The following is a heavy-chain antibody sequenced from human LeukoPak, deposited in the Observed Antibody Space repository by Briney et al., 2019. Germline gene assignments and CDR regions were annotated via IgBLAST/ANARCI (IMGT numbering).Heavy chain of an antibody. CDR3: ARVLPVPYLLDS. V-gene: IGHV4-38-2*01. CDR2: FFQSEKS. J-gene: IGHJ4*02. Sequence: SETLSLTCGISGHSTTRGYYWACFRQSPGKALEWIATFFQSEKSFYNASLKSRVLMSLDTSKSQFSLNLTSVTAADTAVYYCARVLPVPYLLDSWGQGTHVTVSS. CDR1: GHSTTRGYY. D-gene: IGHD3-10*02.